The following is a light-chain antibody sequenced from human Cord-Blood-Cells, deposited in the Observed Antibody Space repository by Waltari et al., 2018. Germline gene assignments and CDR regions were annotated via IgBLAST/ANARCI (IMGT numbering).Light chain of an antibody. CDR3: QQSYSTPIT. J-gene: IGKJ5*01. Sequence: DIQMTQSPSTLSASVVDRVTITCRARQSISSYLNWYQQKPGKAPKLLIYAASSLHSGVPSRFSGSGSGTDFTLTISSLQPEDFATYYCQQSYSTPITFGQGTRLEIK. V-gene: IGKV1-39*01. CDR1: QSISSY. CDR2: AAS.